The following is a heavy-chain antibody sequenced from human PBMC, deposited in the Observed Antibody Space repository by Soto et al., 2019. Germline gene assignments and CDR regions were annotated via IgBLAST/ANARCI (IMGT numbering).Heavy chain of an antibody. CDR1: GYTFTSYD. CDR2: MNPTSGNT. V-gene: IGHV1-8*01. D-gene: IGHD6-13*01. J-gene: IGHJ6*02. CDR3: SRVAGIAAADYSYYYGMDV. Sequence: QVQLVQSGAEVKKPGASVKVSCKASGYTFTSYDINWVRQATGQGLEWMGGMNPTSGNTGYAQKFQGRVTMTRKNSISTAYMELSSLRSEDTAVYYCSRVAGIAAADYSYYYGMDVWGQGTTVPVSS.